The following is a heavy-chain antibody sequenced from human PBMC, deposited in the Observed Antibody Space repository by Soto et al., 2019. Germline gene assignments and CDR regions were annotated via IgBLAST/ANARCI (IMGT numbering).Heavy chain of an antibody. CDR1: GFTFSTYW. CDR3: VRGTSDGDAFDY. V-gene: IGHV3-74*03. Sequence: EVHLVESGGGLVQPGGSLRLSCAASGFTFSTYWMHWVRHAPGKGLVWVSRINLDGVATYAGSAEDRFTISRNNAQSTMFLQMHNLRGEDTADYYCVRGTSDGDAFDYWGEGTPVTVSP. J-gene: IGHJ4*02. CDR2: INLDGVA. D-gene: IGHD2-2*01.